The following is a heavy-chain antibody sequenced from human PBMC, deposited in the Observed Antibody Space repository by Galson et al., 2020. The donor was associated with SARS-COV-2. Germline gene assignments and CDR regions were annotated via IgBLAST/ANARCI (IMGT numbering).Heavy chain of an antibody. V-gene: IGHV1-24*01. D-gene: IGHD2-8*02. Sequence: ASVKVSCKVSGYTLTDLSMHWVRQAPGKGLEWMGRFDPEDDETVYAQKFQGRVTMTADTFTDTAYMELSSLRSEDTAVYYCATETVLYVIQSGGFDYWGQGTLVTVSS. CDR3: ATETVLYVIQSGGFDY. J-gene: IGHJ4*02. CDR2: FDPEDDET. CDR1: GYTLTDLS.